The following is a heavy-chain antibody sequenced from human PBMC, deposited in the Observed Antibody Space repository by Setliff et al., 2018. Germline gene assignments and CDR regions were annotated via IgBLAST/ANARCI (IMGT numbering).Heavy chain of an antibody. J-gene: IGHJ6*02. V-gene: IGHV3-48*03. Sequence: GESLTISCEASGFTFKTYEMIWVRQAPGKGLERVSKTHTDGITIYSDSVRGRFTIFRDSAKNSLHLQMTSLSAEDTAVYYCARRLPYFGMDVWGQGTTVTVSS. CDR1: GFTFKTYE. D-gene: IGHD3-9*01. CDR2: THTDGITI. CDR3: ARRLPYFGMDV.